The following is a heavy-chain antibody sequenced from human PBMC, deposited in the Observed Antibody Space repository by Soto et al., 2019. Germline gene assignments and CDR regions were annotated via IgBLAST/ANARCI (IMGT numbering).Heavy chain of an antibody. J-gene: IGHJ4*02. V-gene: IGHV4-59*01. CDR2: IYDSGFT. Sequence: TLSLTCTISNDFIRNYYWSWIRQPPGKGLEWIGYIYDSGFTNYNPSLKSRVTISADTSKNQFSLKLTSVTAADTAVYYCARDRAYYDSNGLYFDYWGQGTPVTVSS. CDR3: ARDRAYYDSNGLYFDY. CDR1: NDFIRNYY. D-gene: IGHD3-22*01.